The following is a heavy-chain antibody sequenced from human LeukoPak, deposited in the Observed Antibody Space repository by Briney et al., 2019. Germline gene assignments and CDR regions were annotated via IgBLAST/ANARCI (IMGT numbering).Heavy chain of an antibody. CDR3: ARGGYSYGLYDY. CDR1: GFTFSTYA. V-gene: IGHV3-30*03. CDR2: ISSDGSHK. D-gene: IGHD5-18*01. J-gene: IGHJ4*02. Sequence: GGSLRLSCAASGFTFSTYAMHWVRQAPGKGLEWVALISSDGSHKKSTDSVKGRFTISRDNSKNTLYLQMNSLRAEDTAVYYCARGGYSYGLYDYWGQGTLVTVSS.